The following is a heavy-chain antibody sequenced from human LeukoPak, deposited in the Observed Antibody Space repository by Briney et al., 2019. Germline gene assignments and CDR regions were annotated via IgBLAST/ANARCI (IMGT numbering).Heavy chain of an antibody. D-gene: IGHD5-18*01. V-gene: IGHV3-30*18. CDR1: GFTFSSYG. J-gene: IGHJ3*02. Sequence: GGSLRLSCAASGFTFSSYGMHWVRQAPGKGLEWVAVISYDGSNKYYADSVKGRFAISRDNSKNTLYLQMNSLRAEDTAVYYCAKDRKGYSYGSDAFDIWGQGTMVTVSS. CDR3: AKDRKGYSYGSDAFDI. CDR2: ISYDGSNK.